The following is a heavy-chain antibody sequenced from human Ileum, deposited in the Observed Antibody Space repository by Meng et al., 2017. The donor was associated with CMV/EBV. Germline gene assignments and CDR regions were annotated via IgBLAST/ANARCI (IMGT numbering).Heavy chain of an antibody. D-gene: IGHD3-3*01. Sequence: GGLLRPSFAALGSTFSNNWMNWGRQVPGKGLEWVANIKPDGNEKRYVDSVKDRYTITRDNTRKSLYLHMNSLRDDDTTIYYFAASILLPGVVHQAFDIWGRGTMVTVSS. CDR1: GSTFSNNW. CDR3: AASILLPGVVHQAFDI. CDR2: IKPDGNEK. V-gene: IGHV3-7*01. J-gene: IGHJ3*02.